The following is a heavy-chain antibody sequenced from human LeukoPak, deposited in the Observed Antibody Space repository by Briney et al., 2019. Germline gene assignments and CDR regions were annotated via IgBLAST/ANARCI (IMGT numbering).Heavy chain of an antibody. V-gene: IGHV3-48*03. D-gene: IGHD2-2*01. CDR1: GFTFSSYE. CDR3: ARGRHYCSSTSCTSNWFDP. Sequence: GGSLRLSCAASGFTFSSYEMNWVRQAPGKGLEWVSYISSSGSTIYYADSVKGRFTISRDNAKNSLYLQMNSLRAGDTAVYYSARGRHYCSSTSCTSNWFDPWGQGTLVTVSS. J-gene: IGHJ5*02. CDR2: ISSSGSTI.